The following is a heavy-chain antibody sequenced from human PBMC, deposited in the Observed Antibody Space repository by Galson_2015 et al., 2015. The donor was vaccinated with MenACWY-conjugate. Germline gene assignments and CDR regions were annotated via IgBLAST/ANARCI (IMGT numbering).Heavy chain of an antibody. J-gene: IGHJ4*02. V-gene: IGHV4-39*02. Sequence: SETLSLTCTVSGGSMSNYWSWIRLPPGERLEWIGTINYTGGAYYNPSLRSRATISLDTSKNHFSLNLSSVTAADTAVYYCARRGLRLTKTFDYWGQGMLVTVSS. CDR2: INYTGGA. D-gene: IGHD3-16*01. CDR3: ARRGLRLTKTFDY. CDR1: GGSMSNY.